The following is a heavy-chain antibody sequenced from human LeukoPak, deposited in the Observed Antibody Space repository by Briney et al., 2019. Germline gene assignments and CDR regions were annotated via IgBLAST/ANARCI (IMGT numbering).Heavy chain of an antibody. CDR1: GFTFSSYG. Sequence: GGSLRLSCAASGFTFSSYGMSWVRQAPGKGPEWVSAISGSGGGTYYAGSVKGRFTISRDNSRNTLDVQMNSLRAEDTAVYYCAKWGSATLAYFDYWGQGTLVTVSS. CDR2: ISGSGGGT. V-gene: IGHV3-23*01. J-gene: IGHJ4*02. D-gene: IGHD2-15*01. CDR3: AKWGSATLAYFDY.